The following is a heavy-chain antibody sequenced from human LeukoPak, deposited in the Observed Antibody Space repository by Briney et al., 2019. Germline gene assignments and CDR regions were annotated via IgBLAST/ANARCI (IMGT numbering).Heavy chain of an antibody. D-gene: IGHD3-10*01. Sequence: GGSLRLSCAASGFSFSTYEMNWVRQAPGKGLEWVSYISSSGSTIYYADSVKGRFTISRDNAKNSLYLQMNSLRAEDTAVYYCARGLVVRGRWSWFDPWGQGTLVTVSS. J-gene: IGHJ5*02. CDR2: ISSSGSTI. CDR3: ARGLVVRGRWSWFDP. V-gene: IGHV3-48*03. CDR1: GFSFSTYE.